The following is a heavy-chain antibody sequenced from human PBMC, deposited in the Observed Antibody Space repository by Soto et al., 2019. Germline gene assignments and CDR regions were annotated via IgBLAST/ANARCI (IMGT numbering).Heavy chain of an antibody. CDR1: GYTFTSYY. J-gene: IGHJ5*02. CDR3: TRARVDCSGGNCWRSVEDT. CDR2: IDPSGGGT. D-gene: IGHD2-15*01. V-gene: IGHV1-46*01. Sequence: QVQLVQSGAEVKKPGASVKVSCKASGYTFTSYYMHWVRQAPGQGLEWIGIIDPSGGGTSYAQKFQGRLTMTRDTSTSTVYMELSSLRSEDTAVYYCTRARVDCSGGNCWRSVEDTWGQGTLVTVSS.